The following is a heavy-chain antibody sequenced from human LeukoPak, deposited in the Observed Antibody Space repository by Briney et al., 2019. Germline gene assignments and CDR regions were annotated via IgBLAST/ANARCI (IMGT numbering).Heavy chain of an antibody. D-gene: IGHD2-21*01. Sequence: SETLSLTCTVSGDSINGFYWSWIRQPPGKGLEWIGYIYYRGSTNYNPSLKSRVTISVDTSKNQFSLKLSSVTAADTAVYYCARGVVIAPQTFDYWGQGTLVTASS. CDR3: ARGVVIAPQTFDY. J-gene: IGHJ4*02. CDR2: IYYRGST. CDR1: GDSINGFY. V-gene: IGHV4-59*01.